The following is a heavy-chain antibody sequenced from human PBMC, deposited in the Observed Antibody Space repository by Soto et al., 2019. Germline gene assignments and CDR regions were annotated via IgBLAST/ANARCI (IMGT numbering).Heavy chain of an antibody. D-gene: IGHD2-2*01. CDR2: ISSSGRTI. V-gene: IGHV3-48*03. CDR1: GFTFSSYE. Sequence: EVQLVESGGDLVQTGGSLRLSCAASGFTFSSYEMNWVRQAPGKGLEWVSYISSSGRTINYADSVKGRFTISRDNSKNTLYLQMNSLRAEDTAVYYCAKEDCSSTSCYQFDYWGQGTLVTVSS. CDR3: AKEDCSSTSCYQFDY. J-gene: IGHJ4*02.